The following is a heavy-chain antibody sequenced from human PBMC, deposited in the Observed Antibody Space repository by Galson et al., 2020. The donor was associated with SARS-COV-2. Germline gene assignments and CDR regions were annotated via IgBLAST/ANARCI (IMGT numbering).Heavy chain of an antibody. D-gene: IGHD3-10*01. CDR2: VYPGDSET. CDR3: ARHFDYYGSGGYTFLDS. Sequence: GESLKISCKGSGNTFTRYWNAWVRQMPGRGPEWMGVVYPGDSETRYSPPFQGQVTISADKSITTAYLQWSKLKPSDTAMYYCARHFDYYGSGGYTFLDSWCQGTLVTVSS. V-gene: IGHV5-51*01. CDR1: GNTFTRYW. J-gene: IGHJ4*02.